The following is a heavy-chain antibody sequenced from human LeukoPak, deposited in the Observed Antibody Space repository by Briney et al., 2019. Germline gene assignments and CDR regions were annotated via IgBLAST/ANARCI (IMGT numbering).Heavy chain of an antibody. CDR3: ARGKWFDP. J-gene: IGHJ5*02. Sequence: TSETLSLTCAVYGGSFSGYYWSWIRQPPGKGLEWIGEINHSGFTNSNPSLKSRVTISVDTSKNQFSLKLTSVTAADTAVYYCARGKWFDPWGQGTLVTVSS. V-gene: IGHV4-34*01. CDR1: GGSFSGYY. CDR2: INHSGFT.